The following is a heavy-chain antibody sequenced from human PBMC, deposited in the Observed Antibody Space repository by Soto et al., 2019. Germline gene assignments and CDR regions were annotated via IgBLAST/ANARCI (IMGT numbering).Heavy chain of an antibody. CDR3: ARGLIAAAGMSSYDY. J-gene: IGHJ4*02. CDR1: GGSISSGDYY. CDR2: IYYSGST. Sequence: SETLSLTCTVSGGSISSGDYYWSWIRQPPGKGLEWIGYIYYSGSTYYNPSLKSRVTISVDTSKNQFSLKLSSVTAADTAVYYCARGLIAAAGMSSYDYWGQGTLVTVSS. D-gene: IGHD6-13*01. V-gene: IGHV4-30-4*01.